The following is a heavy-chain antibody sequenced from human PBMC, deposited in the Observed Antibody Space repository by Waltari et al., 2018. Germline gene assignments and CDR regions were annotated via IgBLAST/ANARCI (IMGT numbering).Heavy chain of an antibody. J-gene: IGHJ4*02. D-gene: IGHD3-16*01. V-gene: IGHV4-59*01. CDR1: GGSIRYYY. Sequence: QVQLQESGPGLVKASETLSLTCTVSGGSIRYYYWSWIRQPPGKGLEWIGYVYYRGNTDYNPSLKSRVTISVDTSKSQFSLRLTSVTATDTAMYYCARGDSFYYDLFDSWGQGTLVTVSS. CDR3: ARGDSFYYDLFDS. CDR2: VYYRGNT.